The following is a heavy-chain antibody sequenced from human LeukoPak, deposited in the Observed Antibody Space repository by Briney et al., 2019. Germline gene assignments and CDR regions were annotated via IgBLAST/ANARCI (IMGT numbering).Heavy chain of an antibody. D-gene: IGHD1-26*01. CDR1: GGSISTYH. J-gene: IGHJ4*02. V-gene: IGHV4-59*01. CDR2: IHYSGCT. CDR3: AKFGASFAFLDY. Sequence: SEDLSLNCTVSGGSISTYHWSWIRQPPGKGLEWIAYIHYSGCTNHNPSLKSRVTISVDTAKKHLSLKLSSVTAADTAVYYCAKFGASFAFLDYWGQGTLVTVSS.